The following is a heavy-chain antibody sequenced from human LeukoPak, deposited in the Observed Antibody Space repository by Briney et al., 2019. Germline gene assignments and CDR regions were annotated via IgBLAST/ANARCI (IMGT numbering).Heavy chain of an antibody. CDR2: IYYSGST. Sequence: SESLSLTCTVSGGSISSYYWSWIRQPPGKGLEWIGYIYYSGSTNYNPSLKSRVTISVDTSKKQFSLKLSSVTAADTAVYYCARGQLVSRAMDYWGQGTLVTVSS. V-gene: IGHV4-59*01. CDR3: ARGQLVSRAMDY. CDR1: GGSISSYY. D-gene: IGHD6-6*01. J-gene: IGHJ4*02.